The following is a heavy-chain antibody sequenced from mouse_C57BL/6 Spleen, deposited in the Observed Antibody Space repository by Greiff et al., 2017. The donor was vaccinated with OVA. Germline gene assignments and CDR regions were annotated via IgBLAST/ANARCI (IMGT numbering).Heavy chain of an antibody. J-gene: IGHJ2*01. V-gene: IGHV1-15*01. CDR3: TRDYANYFDY. D-gene: IGHD2-4*01. Sequence: QVQLKQSRAELVRPGASVTLSCKASGYTFTDYEMHWVKQTPVHGLEWIGALDPETGGTAYNQKFKGKAILTADKSSSTAYMELRSLTSEDSAVYYCTRDYANYFDYWGQGTTLTVSS. CDR2: LDPETGGT. CDR1: GYTFTDYE.